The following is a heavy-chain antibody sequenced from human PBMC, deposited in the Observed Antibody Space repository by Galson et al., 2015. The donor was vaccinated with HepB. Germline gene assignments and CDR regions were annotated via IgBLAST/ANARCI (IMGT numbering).Heavy chain of an antibody. CDR2: INAYSRNT. V-gene: IGHV1-18*01. CDR1: GYTFSSYS. Sequence: SVKVSCKASGYTFSSYSITWVRQAPGQGLGWMGWINAYSRNTDYARQLQGRVTMTTDTSTSTAYMELRSLRSDDTAVYYCARGALVAVVDATQNNWFDPWGQGTLVTVSS. CDR3: ARGALVAVVDATQNNWFDP. J-gene: IGHJ5*02. D-gene: IGHD2-15*01.